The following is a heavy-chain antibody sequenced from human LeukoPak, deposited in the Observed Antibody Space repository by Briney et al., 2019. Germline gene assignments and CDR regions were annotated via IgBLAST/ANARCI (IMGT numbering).Heavy chain of an antibody. D-gene: IGHD6-13*01. CDR1: GFTFSTYG. V-gene: IGHV3-33*01. Sequence: PGRSLRLSCAASGFTFSTYGMHWVRQAPGKGLEWVAVIYHDGSNKYYADSVRGRFTISRDNAKNSLYLQMNSLRDDDTAVYYCARDSGGSSGWYYFDYWGQGTLVTVSS. CDR2: IYHDGSNK. CDR3: ARDSGGSSGWYYFDY. J-gene: IGHJ4*02.